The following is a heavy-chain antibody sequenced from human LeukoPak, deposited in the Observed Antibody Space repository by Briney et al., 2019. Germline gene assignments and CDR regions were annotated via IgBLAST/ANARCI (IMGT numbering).Heavy chain of an antibody. V-gene: IGHV4-31*03. D-gene: IGHD3-10*01. J-gene: IGHJ3*02. CDR1: GGSISSGGYY. Sequence: SSQTLSLTCTVSGGSISSGGYYWSWIPQHPGKGLEWTGYIFYGGSTYCNPSLKSRVTISVDTSKNQFSLKLCSVTAAGTGVYYCARYRVGGAGVNDAFDIWGQGTMVTVS. CDR2: IFYGGST. CDR3: ARYRVGGAGVNDAFDI.